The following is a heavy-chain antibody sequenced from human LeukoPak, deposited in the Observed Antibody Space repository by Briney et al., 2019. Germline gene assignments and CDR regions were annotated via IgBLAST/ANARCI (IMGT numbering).Heavy chain of an antibody. CDR1: GFTFSSYG. CDR2: IWYDGSNE. Sequence: PGRSLRLSCAASGFTFSSYGMHWVRQAPGKRLEWVALIWYDGSNEYFADSVRGRFTISRDNSKNTLYLQMNSLRAEDTAVYNCAKGLYDYVSSLDYWGQGTLVTVSS. D-gene: IGHD3-16*01. CDR3: AKGLYDYVSSLDY. V-gene: IGHV3-33*06. J-gene: IGHJ4*02.